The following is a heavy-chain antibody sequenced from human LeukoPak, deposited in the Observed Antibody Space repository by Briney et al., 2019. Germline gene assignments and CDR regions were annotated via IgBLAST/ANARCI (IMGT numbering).Heavy chain of an antibody. D-gene: IGHD3-9*01. J-gene: IGHJ1*01. CDR2: ISGSGGST. Sequence: GGSLRLSCAASGFTFSSYAMSWVRQAPGKGLEWVSAISGSGGSTYYADSVKGRFTISRDNSKNTLYLQMNSLRAEDTAVYYCAKETILTGYYKGGWFQHWGQGTLVTVSS. V-gene: IGHV3-23*01. CDR3: AKETILTGYYKGGWFQH. CDR1: GFTFSSYA.